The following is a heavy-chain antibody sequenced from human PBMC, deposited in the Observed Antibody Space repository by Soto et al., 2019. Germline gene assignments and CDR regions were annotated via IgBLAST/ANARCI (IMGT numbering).Heavy chain of an antibody. Sequence: PGESLKISCKGSGYSFPTYQIGWVRQMPGKGLEWMGILYPSGSHTRYSPSFQGQVTISADKSISTAYLQWSTLKASDTAMYYCVTHSTSSLSSIKYYFDYWGQGTLVTVSS. CDR2: LYPSGSHT. D-gene: IGHD6-13*01. V-gene: IGHV5-51*01. CDR3: VTHSTSSLSSIKYYFDY. J-gene: IGHJ4*02. CDR1: GYSFPTYQ.